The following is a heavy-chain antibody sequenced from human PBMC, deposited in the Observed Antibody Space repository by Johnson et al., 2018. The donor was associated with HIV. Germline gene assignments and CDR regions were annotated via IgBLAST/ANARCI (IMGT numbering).Heavy chain of an antibody. D-gene: IGHD1-1*01. CDR1: GFTFDDYA. CDR3: AKGSTLWNARLGDAFDI. Sequence: VQVVESGGGLIQPGGSLRLSCAASGFTFDDYAMHWVRQAPGTGLEWVSLISWDGGSTYYADSVKGRFTISRDNSNNSRYLQMNSLRAEDTALYYCAKGSTLWNARLGDAFDIWGQGTLVTVSS. V-gene: IGHV3-43D*03. J-gene: IGHJ3*02. CDR2: ISWDGGST.